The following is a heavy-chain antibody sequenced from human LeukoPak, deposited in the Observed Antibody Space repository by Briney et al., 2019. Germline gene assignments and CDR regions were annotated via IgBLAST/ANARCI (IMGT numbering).Heavy chain of an antibody. CDR3: AKDRGIAVAGRRNWFDP. Sequence: GGSLRLSCEASGFTFSSYAMSWVRQAPGKGLEWVSAISGSGGSTYYADSVKGRFTISRDNSKNTLYLQMNSLRAEDTAVYYCAKDRGIAVAGRRNWFDPWGQGTLVTVSS. V-gene: IGHV3-23*01. CDR2: ISGSGGST. D-gene: IGHD6-19*01. J-gene: IGHJ5*02. CDR1: GFTFSSYA.